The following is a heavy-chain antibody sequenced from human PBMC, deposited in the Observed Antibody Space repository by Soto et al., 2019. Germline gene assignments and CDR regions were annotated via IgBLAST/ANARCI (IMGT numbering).Heavy chain of an antibody. CDR1: GFSLSNARMG. CDR2: IFSNDEK. D-gene: IGHD3-3*01. Sequence: SGPTLVNPTETLTLTCTVSGFSLSNARMGVSWIRQPPGKALEWLAHIFSNDEKSYSTSLRSRLTISKDTSKSQVVLTMTNMDPVDTATYYCERINFLEWLPWFDPWGQGTLVTVSS. J-gene: IGHJ5*02. CDR3: ERINFLEWLPWFDP. V-gene: IGHV2-26*01.